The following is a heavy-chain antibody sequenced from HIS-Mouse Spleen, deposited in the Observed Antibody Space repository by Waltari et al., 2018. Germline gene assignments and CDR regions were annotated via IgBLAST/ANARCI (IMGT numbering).Heavy chain of an antibody. V-gene: IGHV4-39*07. D-gene: IGHD6-13*01. J-gene: IGHJ2*01. CDR1: GGSISSSSYY. CDR3: AREIPYSSSWYDWYFDL. CDR2: SYYSGST. Sequence: QLQLQESGPGLVKPSETLSLTCTVAGGSISSSSYYWGWIRQPPGKGLGWIGSSYYSGSTNYNPSLKSRVTISVDTSTNQFSLKLSSVTAADTAVYYCAREIPYSSSWYDWYFDLWGRGTLVTVSS.